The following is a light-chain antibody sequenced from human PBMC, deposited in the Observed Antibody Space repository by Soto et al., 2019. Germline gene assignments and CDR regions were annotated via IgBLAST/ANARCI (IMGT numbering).Light chain of an antibody. CDR2: GND. V-gene: IGLV1-44*01. CDR3: AAWDDSLSGPI. CDR1: RSNIASNT. J-gene: IGLJ2*01. Sequence: QSVLTQPTSVSGTPGQRLTISCSGGRSNIASNTVNWDQQLPGTAPKLLLYGNDQRPSGVPGRVSGSKSGTSASLAISGLRSDDEAEYFCAAWDDSLSGPIFGGGTKVTVL.